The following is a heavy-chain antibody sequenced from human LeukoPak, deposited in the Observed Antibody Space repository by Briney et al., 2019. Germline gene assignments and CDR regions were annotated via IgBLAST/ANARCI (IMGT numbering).Heavy chain of an antibody. V-gene: IGHV3-11*04. CDR3: ARVTLGTYYLDN. J-gene: IGHJ4*02. CDR1: EFTFSDYY. CDR2: ISYSGDTI. Sequence: GGSLRLSCAASEFTFSDYYMSWIRQAPGKGLEWVSYISYSGDTIYYADSVKGRFTISRDNAKNSLYLQMNSLRAEDTAVYYCARVTLGTYYLDNWGQGTLVTVSS. D-gene: IGHD3-16*01.